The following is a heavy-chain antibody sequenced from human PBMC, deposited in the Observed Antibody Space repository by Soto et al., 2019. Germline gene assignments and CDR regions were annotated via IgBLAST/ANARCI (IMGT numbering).Heavy chain of an antibody. V-gene: IGHV3-33*01. CDR3: ARDKGPKYYDILTGIYGYYYYGMDV. J-gene: IGHJ6*02. CDR2: ILYDGSNK. CDR1: GFTFISYG. Sequence: PGGSLSLSCAASGFTFISYGMHWVRQAPGKGLEWVAVILYDGSNKYYADSVKGRFTISRDNSKNTLYLQMNSLRAEDTAVYYCARDKGPKYYDILTGIYGYYYYGMDVWGQGTTVTVSS. D-gene: IGHD3-9*01.